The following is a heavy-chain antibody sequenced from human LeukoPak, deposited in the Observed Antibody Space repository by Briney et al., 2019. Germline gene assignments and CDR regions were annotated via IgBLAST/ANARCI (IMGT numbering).Heavy chain of an antibody. D-gene: IGHD5-24*01. J-gene: IGHJ4*02. V-gene: IGHV4-4*09. CDR1: SGSISGYY. CDR3: ARVRVDGYNFDY. CDR2: IDNTGTT. Sequence: PSETLSLTCTASSGSISGYYWSWIRQPPGKGLEWIGYIDNTGTTNHNPSLKSRVTISIDTSKNQFSLRLSSVTAADTAVYYCARVRVDGYNFDYWGQGTLVTVSS.